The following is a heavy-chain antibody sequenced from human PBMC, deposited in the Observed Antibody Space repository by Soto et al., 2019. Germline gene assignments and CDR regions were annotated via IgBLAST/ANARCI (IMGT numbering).Heavy chain of an antibody. D-gene: IGHD6-6*01. V-gene: IGHV6-1*01. CDR2: TYYRSKWYN. Sequence: SQTLSLTCVISGDSVSSNNAAWHWIRQSPSRGLEWLGRTYYRSKWYNDYAMSVKGRITINPDTSKDHFSLQLNSVTPEDTAVYYCARAHLIASRLMWYLDLWGRGTLVTVS. CDR3: ARAHLIASRLMWYLDL. J-gene: IGHJ2*01. CDR1: GDSVSSNNAA.